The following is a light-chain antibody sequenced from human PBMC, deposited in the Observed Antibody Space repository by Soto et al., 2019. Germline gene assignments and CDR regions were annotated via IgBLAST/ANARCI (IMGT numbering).Light chain of an antibody. V-gene: IGKV3-15*01. CDR2: SAS. Sequence: TQSPATLSVSPGDRATLSCGASQSISSNLSWYQQKPGQAPRLLIYSASIRATGIPARFSGSGSGTEFTLTISSLQSEDVAVYYCQQYDNWPPYTFGQGTKVDIK. CDR3: QQYDNWPPYT. J-gene: IGKJ2*01. CDR1: QSISSN.